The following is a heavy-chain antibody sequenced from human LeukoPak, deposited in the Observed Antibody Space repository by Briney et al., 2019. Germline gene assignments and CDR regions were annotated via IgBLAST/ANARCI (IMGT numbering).Heavy chain of an antibody. CDR1: GLTFRSYA. D-gene: IGHD3-10*01. Sequence: PGGSLRLSCAASGLTFRSYAMSWVRQAPRKGLEWVSVISGSGLSTYYADSVKGRFTISRDNSKNTLYLQMNSLRAEDTAVYYCAKDIHYYGSDNYDQGPAYYYMNVWGKGTTVTVSS. V-gene: IGHV3-23*01. CDR2: ISGSGLST. J-gene: IGHJ6*03. CDR3: AKDIHYYGSDNYDQGPAYYYMNV.